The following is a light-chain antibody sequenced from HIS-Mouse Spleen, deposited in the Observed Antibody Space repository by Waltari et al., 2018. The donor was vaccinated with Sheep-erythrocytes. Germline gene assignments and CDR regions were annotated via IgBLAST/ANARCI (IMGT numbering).Light chain of an antibody. J-gene: IGKJ1*01. CDR2: DAS. CDR1: QGISSA. V-gene: IGKV1D-13*01. Sequence: AIQLTQSPSSLSASLGARVPITCRASQGISSALAWYQQKPGKAPKLLIYDASSLESGVPSRFSGSGSGTDFTLTISSLQPEDFATYYCQQVNNYPRTFGQGTKVEIK. CDR3: QQVNNYPRT.